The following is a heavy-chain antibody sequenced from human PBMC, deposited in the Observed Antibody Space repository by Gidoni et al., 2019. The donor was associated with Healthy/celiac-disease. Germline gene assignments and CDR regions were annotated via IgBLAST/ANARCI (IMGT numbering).Heavy chain of an antibody. Sequence: QVQLQESGPGLVKPSETLSLTCTVSGCSISSYYWSWIRQPPGKGLEWIGYIYYSGSTNYNPSLKSRVTISVDTSKNQFSLKLSSVTAADTAVYYCAARLRNYYDSSGYYQSWGQGTLVTVSS. J-gene: IGHJ4*02. CDR3: AARLRNYYDSSGYYQS. D-gene: IGHD3-22*01. CDR1: GCSISSYY. CDR2: IYYSGST. V-gene: IGHV4-59*08.